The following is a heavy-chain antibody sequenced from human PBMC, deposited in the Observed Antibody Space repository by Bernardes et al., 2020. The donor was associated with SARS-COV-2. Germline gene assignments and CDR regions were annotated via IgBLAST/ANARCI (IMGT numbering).Heavy chain of an antibody. J-gene: IGHJ4*02. V-gene: IGHV1-2*02. CDR2: IYPNDGGT. CDR3: AGVTYSSGSDFDY. D-gene: IGHD6-19*01. CDR1: GYTFTDYH. Sequence: ASVKVSCKASGYTFTDYHIHWVRQVPGQGLEWMGWIYPNDGGTAYAQRFQGRVTMTTDTSISTAFMELSRLTFDDTAVYYCAGVTYSSGSDFDYWGQGTLVTVSS.